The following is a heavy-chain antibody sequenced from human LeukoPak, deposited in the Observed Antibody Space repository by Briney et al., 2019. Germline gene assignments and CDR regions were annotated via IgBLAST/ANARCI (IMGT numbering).Heavy chain of an antibody. V-gene: IGHV4-59*01. D-gene: IGHD6-6*01. CDR1: GGSISGYY. J-gene: IGHJ4*02. CDR3: ARAHSASSFFFDY. Sequence: SETLSLTCAVSGGSISGYYWSWIRQPPGKGLEWIGYIYSNGNTNYNPSLKSRVTLSVDTSNDHLSLKLSSVTAADTAVYYCARAHSASSFFFDYWGQGTLVTVSS. CDR2: IYSNGNT.